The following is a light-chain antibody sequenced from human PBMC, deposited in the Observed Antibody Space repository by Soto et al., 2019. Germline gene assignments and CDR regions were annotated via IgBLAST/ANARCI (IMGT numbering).Light chain of an antibody. J-gene: IGKJ1*01. Sequence: DIQMTQSPSSLSASVGDRVTIACRASQTVSKFVNWYQQKPGEVPALLIFTTSTLYSGVPSRFSGSGSGTDFTLTINGLQPEDFATYYYQQTYTLPRTFAQGTKVE. CDR3: QQTYTLPRT. CDR2: TTS. V-gene: IGKV1-39*01. CDR1: QTVSKF.